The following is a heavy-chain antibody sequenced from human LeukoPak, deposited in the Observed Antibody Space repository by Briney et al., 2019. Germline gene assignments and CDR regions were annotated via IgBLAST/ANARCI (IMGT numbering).Heavy chain of an antibody. D-gene: IGHD1-1*01. CDR1: GFTYNRCY. Sequence: GGSLRLSCTPWGFTYNRCYMRWLRQAPGKGLEWVSNIYSGGSTYCADSVKGRFTISRDNSKNTVYLQMNSLRAGDTAVYFCVRVSLDRSEHNLDALYNWGQGTMVTVSS. J-gene: IGHJ3*01. V-gene: IGHV3-53*01. CDR2: IYSGGST. CDR3: VRVSLDRSEHNLDALYN.